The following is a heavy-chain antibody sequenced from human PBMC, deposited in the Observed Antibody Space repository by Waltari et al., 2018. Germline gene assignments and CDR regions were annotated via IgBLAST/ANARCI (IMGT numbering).Heavy chain of an antibody. CDR3: ARDRGRGLYLDS. CDR1: GDSMSTTDC. Sequence: QLKLQESGPGLVKPSGTLSLTCGVSGDSMSTTDCWSWVRQPPGKGLEWIGQFHRSGRPNYSPTFASRVTMSLDTPNNHFSRKRTSATAADTAIYYCARDRGRGLYLDSWGPGILVTVSP. J-gene: IGHJ4*02. V-gene: IGHV4-4*02. D-gene: IGHD2-15*01. CDR2: FHRSGRP.